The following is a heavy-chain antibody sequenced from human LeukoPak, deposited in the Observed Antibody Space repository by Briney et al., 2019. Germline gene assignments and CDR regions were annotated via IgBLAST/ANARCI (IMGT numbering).Heavy chain of an antibody. CDR3: ARVSRELPYFDY. V-gene: IGHV3-21*01. J-gene: IGHJ4*02. D-gene: IGHD1-26*01. CDR1: GFTFSSYS. CDR2: ISSSSSYI. Sequence: GGSLRLSCAASGFTFSSYSMNWVRQAPGKGLEWVSSISSSSSYIYYADSVKGRFTISRDNAKNSLYLQMNSLRAEDTAVYYCARVSRELPYFDYWGQGTLVTVSS.